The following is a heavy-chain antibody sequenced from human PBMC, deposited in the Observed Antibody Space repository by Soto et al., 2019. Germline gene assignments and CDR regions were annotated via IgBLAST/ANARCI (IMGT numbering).Heavy chain of an antibody. V-gene: IGHV4-59*01. D-gene: IGHD6-13*01. CDR3: ASSSAEQQLVQIDY. Sequence: SETLSLTCTVSGGSISSYYWSWIRQPPGKGLEWIGYIYYSGSTNYNPSLKSRVTISVDTSKNQFSLKLSSVTAADTAMYYCASSSAEQQLVQIDYWGQGTLVTSPQ. J-gene: IGHJ4*02. CDR1: GGSISSYY. CDR2: IYYSGST.